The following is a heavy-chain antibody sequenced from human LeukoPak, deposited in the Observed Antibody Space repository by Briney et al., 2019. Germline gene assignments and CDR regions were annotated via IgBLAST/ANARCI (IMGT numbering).Heavy chain of an antibody. CDR3: AREGFREGLLWFGIDY. CDR2: INAGSGDP. D-gene: IGHD3-10*01. V-gene: IGHV1-3*01. J-gene: IGHJ4*02. CDR1: GYTFTTYG. Sequence: ASVKVSCKASGYTFTTYGMHWVRQAPGQTLEWMGWINAGSGDPKYSQKFQGRVTLTRDTSASTAYMELSSLRSDDTVVYYCAREGFREGLLWFGIDYWGQGTLVTVSS.